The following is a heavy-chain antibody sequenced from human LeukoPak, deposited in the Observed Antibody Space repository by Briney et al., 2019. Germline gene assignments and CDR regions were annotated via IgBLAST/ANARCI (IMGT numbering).Heavy chain of an antibody. Sequence: PSETLSLTCTVSGGSISSYYWSWIRQPPGKGLDWIGYIYNSGSTNYNPSLKSRVTISVDTSKNQFSLKLSSVTAADTAVYYCAREGLGYGDYGFDPWGQGTLVTVSS. CDR1: GGSISSYY. J-gene: IGHJ5*02. CDR3: AREGLGYGDYGFDP. V-gene: IGHV4-59*01. CDR2: IYNSGST. D-gene: IGHD4-17*01.